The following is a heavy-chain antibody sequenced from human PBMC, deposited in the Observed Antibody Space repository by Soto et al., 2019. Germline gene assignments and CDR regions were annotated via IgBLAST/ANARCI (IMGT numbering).Heavy chain of an antibody. CDR2: ISHTGST. V-gene: IGHV4-30-2*01. J-gene: IGHJ5*02. Sequence: SETLSLTCAVSGGSITSGNSYSWSWIRQPPGKGLEWIGSISHTGSTSYSPSLKSRLTMSVNKSKNQFSLRLSSVTAAYLAVSSFATGVAPSCGTCFDPWGQGILVTVSS. CDR3: ATGVAPSCGTCFDP. CDR1: GGSITSGNSYS. D-gene: IGHD1-1*01.